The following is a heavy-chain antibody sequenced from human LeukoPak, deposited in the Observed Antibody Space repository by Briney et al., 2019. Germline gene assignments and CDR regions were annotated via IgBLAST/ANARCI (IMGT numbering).Heavy chain of an antibody. CDR1: GGSVSSSSYY. CDR3: ARSGSYSGPYVY. J-gene: IGHJ4*02. V-gene: IGHV4-39*07. CDR2: IYYSGST. Sequence: SETLSLTCTVSGGSVSSSSYYWGWIRQPPGKGLEWIGSIYYSGSTYYNPSLKSRVTISVDTSKNQFSLKLSSVTAADTAVYYCARSGSYSGPYVYWGQGTVVTVSS. D-gene: IGHD1-26*01.